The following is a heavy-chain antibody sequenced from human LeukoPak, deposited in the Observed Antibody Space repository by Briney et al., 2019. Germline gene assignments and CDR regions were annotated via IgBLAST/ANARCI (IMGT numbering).Heavy chain of an antibody. V-gene: IGHV3-21*01. J-gene: IGHJ4*01. CDR3: AKAYYGVFDY. Sequence: GGSLRLSCAASGFTFSSHNMNWVRQAPGKGLEWVSSISTSSSYIYYADSVKGRFTISRDNAKNSLYLQMSSLRTEDTAVYYCAKAYYGVFDYWGQGTLVTVSS. D-gene: IGHD1-26*01. CDR1: GFTFSSHN. CDR2: ISTSSSYI.